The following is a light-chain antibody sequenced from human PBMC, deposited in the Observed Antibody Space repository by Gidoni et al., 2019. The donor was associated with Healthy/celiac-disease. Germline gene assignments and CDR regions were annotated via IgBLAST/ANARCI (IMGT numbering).Light chain of an antibody. CDR2: GAS. CDR1: QSVSSN. Sequence: EIVMTQSPATLSASPGERATLSCRASQSVSSNLAWYQQKPGQAPRLLFYGASTRATGIPARFSGSGSGTEFTLTVSSLQSEDFAVYYCQQYSNWPLTFGGGTKVEIK. J-gene: IGKJ4*01. V-gene: IGKV3-15*01. CDR3: QQYSNWPLT.